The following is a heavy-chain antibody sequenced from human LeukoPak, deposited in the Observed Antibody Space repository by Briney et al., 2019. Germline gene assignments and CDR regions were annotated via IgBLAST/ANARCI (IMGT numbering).Heavy chain of an antibody. CDR1: GFTFSDYY. CDR3: ARGRYSGSYLIDY. Sequence: GGSLRLSCAASGFTFSDYYMSWIRQAPGKGLEWVSYISSSGSTIYYADSVKGRFTISRDNAKNSIYLQMNSLRAEDTAVYYCARGRYSGSYLIDYWGQGTLVTVSS. D-gene: IGHD1-26*01. V-gene: IGHV3-11*04. CDR2: ISSSGSTI. J-gene: IGHJ4*02.